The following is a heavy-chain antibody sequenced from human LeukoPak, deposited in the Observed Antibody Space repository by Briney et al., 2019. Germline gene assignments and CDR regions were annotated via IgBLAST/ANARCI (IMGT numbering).Heavy chain of an antibody. CDR2: INPNSGGT. D-gene: IGHD3-10*01. CDR3: MREAYDSGSFRTDYYYMDV. CDR1: GYTFTGYY. V-gene: IGHV1-2*02. J-gene: IGHJ6*03. Sequence: ASVKVSCKASGYTFTGYYMHWVRQAPGQGLEWMGWINPNSGGTNYAQKFQGRVTMTRDTSISTAYMELSRLRSDDTAVYYCMREAYDSGSFRTDYYYMDVWGKGTTVTVSS.